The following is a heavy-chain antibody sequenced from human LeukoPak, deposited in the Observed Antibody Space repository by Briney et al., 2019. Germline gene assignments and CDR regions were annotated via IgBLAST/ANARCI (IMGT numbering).Heavy chain of an antibody. CDR2: IYTSGST. J-gene: IGHJ6*03. CDR3: ATYYYGSGSPDYYYYMDV. CDR1: GGSISSYY. D-gene: IGHD3-10*01. Sequence: SETLSLTCTVSGGSISSYYWSWIRQPAGKGLEWIGRIYTSGSTNYSPSLKSRVTMSVDTSKNQFSLKLSSVTAADTAVYYCATYYYGSGSPDYYYYMDVWGKGTTVTVSS. V-gene: IGHV4-4*07.